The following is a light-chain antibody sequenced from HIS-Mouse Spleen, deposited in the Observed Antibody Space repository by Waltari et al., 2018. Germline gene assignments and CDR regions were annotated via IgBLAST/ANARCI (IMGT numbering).Light chain of an antibody. CDR2: EDS. CDR1: ALPKKY. V-gene: IGLV3-10*01. CDR3: YSTDSSGNHRV. Sequence: SYELTQSPSVSVSPGQTARITCSGDALPKKYAYWYQQKSGQAPGLVIYEDSKRPPGIPEGFSGSSSGTMATLTISGAQVEDEADYYCYSTDSSGNHRVFGGGTKLTVL. J-gene: IGLJ2*01.